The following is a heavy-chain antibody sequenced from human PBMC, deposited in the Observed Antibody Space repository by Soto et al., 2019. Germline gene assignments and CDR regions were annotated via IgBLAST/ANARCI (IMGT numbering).Heavy chain of an antibody. CDR1: GGSISSGGYY. V-gene: IGHV4-31*03. Sequence: LSLTCTVSGGSISSGGYYWSWIRQHPGKGLEWIGYIYYSGSTYYNPSLKSRVAISVDTSKNQFSLKLSSVTAADTAVYYCARVIAAANYFDYWGQGTLVTVSS. D-gene: IGHD6-13*01. J-gene: IGHJ4*02. CDR3: ARVIAAANYFDY. CDR2: IYYSGST.